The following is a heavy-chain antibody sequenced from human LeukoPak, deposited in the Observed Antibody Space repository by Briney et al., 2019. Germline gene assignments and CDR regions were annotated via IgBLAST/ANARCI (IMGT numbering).Heavy chain of an antibody. CDR1: GYTFTSYG. Sequence: ASVKVSCKASGYTFTSYGISWVRQAPGQGLKWMGGIIPMFGTRNYAQKFQGRVTITADESTSTVYMELSSLRSEDTAVYYCARWAGSCRSSSCYKPFDYWGQGTLVTVSS. J-gene: IGHJ4*02. CDR3: ARWAGSCRSSSCYKPFDY. CDR2: IIPMFGTR. V-gene: IGHV1-69*13. D-gene: IGHD2-2*02.